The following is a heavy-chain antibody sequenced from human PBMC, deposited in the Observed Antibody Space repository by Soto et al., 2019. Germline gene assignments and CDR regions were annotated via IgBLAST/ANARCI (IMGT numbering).Heavy chain of an antibody. J-gene: IGHJ1*01. V-gene: IGHV1-18*01. CDR1: GYTFTSYG. CDR2: ISAYNGNT. CDR3: ARGDSSGWYYHEYFQH. Sequence: ASVKVSCKASGYTFTSYGISWVRQAPGQGLEWMGWISAYNGNTNDAQKLQGRVTMTTDTSTSTAYMELRSLRSDDTAVYYCARGDSSGWYYHEYFQHWGQGTLVTVSS. D-gene: IGHD6-19*01.